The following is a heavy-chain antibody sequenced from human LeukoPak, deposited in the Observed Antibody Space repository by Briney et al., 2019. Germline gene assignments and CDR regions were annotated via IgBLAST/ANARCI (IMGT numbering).Heavy chain of an antibody. CDR3: ARGPSMTTVTTFAFDI. J-gene: IGHJ3*02. CDR2: INRSGST. CDR1: GGSFSGYY. Sequence: SETLSLTCAVYGGSFSGYYWSWIRQPPGKGLEWIGEINRSGSTNYNPSLKSRVTISVDTSKNQFSLKLSSVTAADTAVYYCARGPSMTTVTTFAFDIWGQGTMVTVSS. V-gene: IGHV4-34*01. D-gene: IGHD4-17*01.